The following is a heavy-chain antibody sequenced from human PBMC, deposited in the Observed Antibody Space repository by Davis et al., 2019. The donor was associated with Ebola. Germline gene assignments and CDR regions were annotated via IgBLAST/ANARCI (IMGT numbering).Heavy chain of an antibody. CDR1: GYFFTDFY. D-gene: IGHD1-26*01. V-gene: IGHV1-2*02. CDR3: ARDLVGARWFDP. J-gene: IGHJ5*02. Sequence: ASVKVSCKAFGYFFTDFYISWMRLAPGQRLEWMGWIDPDSGVTNYAEKFQGRVTLTRDTSMNTAYMELTRLRSDDTGIYYCARDLVGARWFDPWGQGTLVTVSS. CDR2: IDPDSGVT.